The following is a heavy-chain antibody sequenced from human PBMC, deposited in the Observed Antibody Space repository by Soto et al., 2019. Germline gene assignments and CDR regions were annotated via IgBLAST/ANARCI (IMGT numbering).Heavy chain of an antibody. CDR2: VSQSGNT. J-gene: IGHJ5*02. V-gene: IGHV4-59*12. Sequence: SETLSLTCTVSGGSISGYYWSWIRQPPGKGLERIGEVSQSGNTNYNPSIMSRLTISVDKSKNQFSLRLTYVTAADTGIYYCAREVPGLREVNRNWFDPWGQGTLVTVSS. D-gene: IGHD3-10*01. CDR3: AREVPGLREVNRNWFDP. CDR1: GGSISGYY.